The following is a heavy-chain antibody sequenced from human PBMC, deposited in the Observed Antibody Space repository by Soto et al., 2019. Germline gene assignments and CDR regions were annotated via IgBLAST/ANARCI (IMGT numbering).Heavy chain of an antibody. Sequence: QITLNESGPALVKPTQTLTLTCTFSGFSLNTRDVGVGWIRQPPGKALEWLGVVYWDDDKTYSPSLKSRLTITKDTPKNQVVLIMTKMDPVDTASYYCAHCRGGVASFWGQGTLVTVSS. D-gene: IGHD3-16*01. J-gene: IGHJ4*02. V-gene: IGHV2-5*02. CDR1: GFSLNTRDVG. CDR2: VYWDDDK. CDR3: AHCRGGVASF.